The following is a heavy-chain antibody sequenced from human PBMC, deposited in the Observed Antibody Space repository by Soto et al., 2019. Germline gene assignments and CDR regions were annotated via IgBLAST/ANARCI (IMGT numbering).Heavy chain of an antibody. CDR3: TTKDIVVVVAAQYDY. CDR2: IKSKTDGGTT. D-gene: IGHD2-15*01. Sequence: PVGSLRLSCAASGFTFSNAWMSWVRQAPGKGLEWVGRIKSKTDGGTTDYAAPVKGRFTISRDDSKNTLYLQMNSLKTEDTAVYYCTTKDIVVVVAAQYDYWGQGTLVTVSS. J-gene: IGHJ4*02. V-gene: IGHV3-15*01. CDR1: GFTFSNAW.